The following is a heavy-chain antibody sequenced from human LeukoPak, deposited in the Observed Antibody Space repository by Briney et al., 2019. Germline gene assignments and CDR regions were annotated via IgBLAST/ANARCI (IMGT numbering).Heavy chain of an antibody. CDR2: ISSSSSYI. V-gene: IGHV3-21*01. Sequence: GGSLRLSCAASGFTFSSYSMNWVRQAPGKGLEWVSSISSSSSYIYYADSVKGRFTISRDNAKNSLYLQMNSLRAEDTAVYYCARGGEYSGYEKPFDYWGQGTLVTVSS. CDR3: ARGGEYSGYEKPFDY. J-gene: IGHJ4*02. D-gene: IGHD5-12*01. CDR1: GFTFSSYS.